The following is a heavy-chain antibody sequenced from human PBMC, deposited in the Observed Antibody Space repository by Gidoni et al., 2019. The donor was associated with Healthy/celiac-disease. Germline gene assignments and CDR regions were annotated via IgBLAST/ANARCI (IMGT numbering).Heavy chain of an antibody. Sequence: QLQLQESGPGLVKPSETLSLTCTVSGGSISSSSYYWGWIRQPPGKGLEWIGSIYYSGSTYYNPSLKSRVTISVDTSKNQFSLKLSSVTAADTAVYYCARFRIAAGKDYWGQGTLVTVSS. CDR3: ARFRIAAGKDY. D-gene: IGHD6-13*01. J-gene: IGHJ4*02. CDR2: IYYSGST. V-gene: IGHV4-39*01. CDR1: GGSISSSSYY.